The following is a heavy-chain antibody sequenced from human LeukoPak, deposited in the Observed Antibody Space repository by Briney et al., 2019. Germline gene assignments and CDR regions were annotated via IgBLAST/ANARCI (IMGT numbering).Heavy chain of an antibody. CDR1: GGSFSGYY. D-gene: IGHD6-19*01. J-gene: IGHJ4*02. V-gene: IGHV4-34*01. CDR3: ARVSSGWYLVDY. Sequence: SETLSLTCAVYGGSFSGYYWSWIRQPPGKGLEWIGEINHSGSTNYNPSLKSRVTISVDTSKNQFSLKLSSVTAADTAVYYCARVSSGWYLVDYWGQGTLVTVSS. CDR2: INHSGST.